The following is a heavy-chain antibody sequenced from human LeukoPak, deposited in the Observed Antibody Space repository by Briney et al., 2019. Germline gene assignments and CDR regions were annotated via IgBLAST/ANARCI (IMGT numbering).Heavy chain of an antibody. J-gene: IGHJ3*02. Sequence: GGSLRLSCAASGFTFSSYAMHWVRQAPGKGLEYVSAISSNGGSTYYANSAKGRFTSSRDNSKNTLYLQMGSLRAEDMAVYYCARYCSGGSCYSDDAFDIWGQGTMVTASS. CDR2: ISSNGGST. CDR1: GFTFSSYA. V-gene: IGHV3-64*01. CDR3: ARYCSGGSCYSDDAFDI. D-gene: IGHD2-15*01.